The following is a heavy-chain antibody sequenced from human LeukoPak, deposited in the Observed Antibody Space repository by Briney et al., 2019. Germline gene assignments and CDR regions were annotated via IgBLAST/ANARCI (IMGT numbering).Heavy chain of an antibody. V-gene: IGHV3-7*01. CDR2: IKQDGSEK. D-gene: IGHD3-10*01. CDR1: GFTFSNYW. Sequence: GGSLRLSCAASGFTFSNYWMSWVRQAPGKGLEWVANIKQDGSEKYYVDSVKGRFTISRDNAKNSLYLQMNSLRAEDTAVYYCARAGDSYFDFWGQGTLVTVSS. CDR3: ARAGDSYFDF. J-gene: IGHJ4*02.